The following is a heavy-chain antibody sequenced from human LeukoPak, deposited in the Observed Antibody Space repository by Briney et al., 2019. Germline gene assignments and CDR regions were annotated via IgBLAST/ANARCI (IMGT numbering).Heavy chain of an antibody. Sequence: GGSLRLSCAASGFTFSSYAMSWVRQAPGKGLEWVSAISGSGGSTYYADSVKGRFTISRDNSKNTLCLQMNSLRAEDTAVYYCARGSIAAAAPYYFDYWGQGTLVTVSS. CDR1: GFTFSSYA. CDR2: ISGSGGST. J-gene: IGHJ4*02. V-gene: IGHV3-23*01. D-gene: IGHD6-13*01. CDR3: ARGSIAAAAPYYFDY.